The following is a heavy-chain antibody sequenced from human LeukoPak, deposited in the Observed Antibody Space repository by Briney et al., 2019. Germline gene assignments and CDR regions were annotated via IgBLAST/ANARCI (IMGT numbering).Heavy chain of an antibody. Sequence: SETLSLTCAVYGGSFSGYYWSWIRQPPGKGLEWIGEINHSGSTNYNPSLKSRVTISVDTSKNQFSLKLSSVTAVDTAVYYCASQAAAGLDYYYGMDVWGQGTTVTVSS. V-gene: IGHV4-34*01. CDR3: ASQAAAGLDYYYGMDV. D-gene: IGHD6-13*01. CDR1: GGSFSGYY. CDR2: INHSGST. J-gene: IGHJ6*02.